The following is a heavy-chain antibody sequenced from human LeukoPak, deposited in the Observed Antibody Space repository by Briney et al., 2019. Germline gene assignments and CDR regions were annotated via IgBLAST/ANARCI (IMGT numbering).Heavy chain of an antibody. CDR1: GGSTSSHY. CDR3: ARDLQTVGYSSSGYYYYYMDV. V-gene: IGHV4-59*11. D-gene: IGHD6-13*01. CDR2: IYYSGST. J-gene: IGHJ6*03. Sequence: PSETLSLTCIVPGGSTSSHYWSWIRQPPGKGLGWIGYIYYSGSTTYNPSLRSRVTISVDTSKNQFSLKLSSVTAADTAVYYCARDLQTVGYSSSGYYYYYMDVWGKGTTVTVSS.